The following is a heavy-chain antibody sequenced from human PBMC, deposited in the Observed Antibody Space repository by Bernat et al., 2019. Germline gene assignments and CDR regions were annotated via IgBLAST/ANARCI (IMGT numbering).Heavy chain of an antibody. CDR2: IGGSGDGT. Sequence: EVQLVESGGGLVQPGGSLRLSCAASGFTFSSSAMSWVRQTPGKGLEWVSAIGGSGDGTYYADSVKGRFTISRDNSKNTLYLQMNSLRAEDTALYYCVKDCRGGGNYGWFDRWGQGTLVTVSS. CDR1: GFTFSSSA. D-gene: IGHD4-23*01. CDR3: VKDCRGGGNYGWFDR. J-gene: IGHJ5*02. V-gene: IGHV3-23*04.